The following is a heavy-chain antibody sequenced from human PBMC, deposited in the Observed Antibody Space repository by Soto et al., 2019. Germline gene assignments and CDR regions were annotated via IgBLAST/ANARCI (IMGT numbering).Heavy chain of an antibody. CDR1: GGSFSGYY. CDR2: INHSGST. J-gene: IGHJ5*02. Sequence: QVQLQQWGAGLLKPSETLSLTCAVYGGSFSGYYWSWIRQPPGKGLEWIGEINHSGSTNYNPSLKSRVTISVDTSKNQFSLKLSSVTAADTAVYYCARGRRDAYNYNWFDPWGQGTLVTVSS. V-gene: IGHV4-34*01. CDR3: ARGRRDAYNYNWFDP. D-gene: IGHD1-1*01.